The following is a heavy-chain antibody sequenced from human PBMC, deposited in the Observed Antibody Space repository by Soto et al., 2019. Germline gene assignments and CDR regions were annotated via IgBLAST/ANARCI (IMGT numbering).Heavy chain of an antibody. CDR1: GFTFSSYS. D-gene: IGHD1-1*01. V-gene: IGHV3-21*01. CDR3: AGGHVEIPYGMDL. CDR2: ISSSSSYI. J-gene: IGHJ6*02. Sequence: EVQLVESGGGLVKPGGSLRLSCAASGFTFSSYSMNWVRQAPGKGLEWVSSISSSSSYIYYADSVKGRFTISRDNAKNALYLQMNSLTAEDTAVYDCAGGHVEIPYGMDLWGQGTTVTVSS.